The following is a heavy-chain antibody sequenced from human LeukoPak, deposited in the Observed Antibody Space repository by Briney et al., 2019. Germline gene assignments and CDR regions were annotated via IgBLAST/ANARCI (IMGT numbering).Heavy chain of an antibody. V-gene: IGHV1-69*04. J-gene: IGHJ6*02. CDR2: IIPIFGIA. CDR1: GGTFSSYA. CDR3: ARTDPWGYSGYDPSRSYYYYGMDV. D-gene: IGHD5-12*01. Sequence: ASVKVSCKASGGTFSSYAISWVRQAPGQGLEWMGRIIPIFGIANYAQKFQGRVTITADKSTSTAYMELSSLRSEDTAVYYRARTDPWGYSGYDPSRSYYYYGMDVWGQGTTVTVSS.